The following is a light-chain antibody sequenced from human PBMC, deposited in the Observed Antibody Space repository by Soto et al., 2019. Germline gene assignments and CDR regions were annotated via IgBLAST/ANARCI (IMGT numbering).Light chain of an antibody. V-gene: IGKV1-39*01. CDR3: QQTSSFPLT. Sequence: DIQMTQSPSSLSASVGDRVTITCRASQSIGNYLNWYQQKPGKAPELLIYVASTLQSGVPSRFSGSASGTDFTLAINSLQPEDFATYYCQQTSSFPLTFGQGTKVELK. CDR2: VAS. CDR1: QSIGNY. J-gene: IGKJ1*01.